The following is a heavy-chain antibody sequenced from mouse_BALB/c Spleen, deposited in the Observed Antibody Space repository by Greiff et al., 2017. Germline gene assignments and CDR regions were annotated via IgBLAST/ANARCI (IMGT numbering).Heavy chain of an antibody. D-gene: IGHD4-1*01. CDR2: IDPENGDT. V-gene: IGHV14-4*02. J-gene: IGHJ2*01. Sequence: VQLMESGAELVRSGASVKLSCTASGFNIKDYYMHWVKQRPEQGLEWIGWIDPENGDTEYAPKFQGKATMTADTSSNTAYLQLSSLTSEDTAVYYCNACTGMYYFDYWGQGTTLTVSS. CDR1: GFNIKDYY. CDR3: NACTGMYYFDY.